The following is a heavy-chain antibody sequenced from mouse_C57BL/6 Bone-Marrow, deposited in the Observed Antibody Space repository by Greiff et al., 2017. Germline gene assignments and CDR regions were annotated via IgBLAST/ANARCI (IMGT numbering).Heavy chain of an antibody. CDR3: ASGLRRGAWFAY. J-gene: IGHJ3*01. Sequence: VQLQQSGPELVKPGASVKIPCKASGYTFTDYNMDWVKQSHGKSLEWIGDINPNNGGTIYNQKFKGKATLNVDKSSSTAYMELRSLTSEDTAVYYCASGLRRGAWFAYWGQGTLVTVSA. CDR1: GYTFTDYN. CDR2: INPNNGGT. D-gene: IGHD2-2*01. V-gene: IGHV1-18*01.